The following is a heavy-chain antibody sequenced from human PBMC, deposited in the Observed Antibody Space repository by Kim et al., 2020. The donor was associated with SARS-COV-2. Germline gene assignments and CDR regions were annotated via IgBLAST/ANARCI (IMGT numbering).Heavy chain of an antibody. J-gene: IGHJ4*02. Sequence: GESLKISCKGSGYSFTSYWIGWVRQMPGKGLEWMGIIYPGDSDTRYSPSFQGQVTISADKSINTAYLQWSSLKASDTAMYYCARTPGIVGAITEFDYWGQGALVTVSS. CDR3: ARTPGIVGAITEFDY. D-gene: IGHD1-26*01. V-gene: IGHV5-51*01. CDR2: IYPGDSDT. CDR1: GYSFTSYW.